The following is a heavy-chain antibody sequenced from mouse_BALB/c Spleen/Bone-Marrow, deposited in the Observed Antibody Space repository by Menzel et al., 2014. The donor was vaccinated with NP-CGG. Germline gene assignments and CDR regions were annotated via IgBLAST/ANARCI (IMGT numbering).Heavy chain of an antibody. CDR3: ARYYYVSSPYWYLDV. Sequence: VQLQQSGPGLVKPSQSLSLTCTVTGYSITSDYAWNWIRQFPGNKLEWMGYISYSGSTSYNPSLKSRISITRDTSKNQFFLQLNSVTTEDTATYYCARYYYVSSPYWYLDVWGAGTTVTVSS. CDR2: ISYSGST. J-gene: IGHJ1*01. D-gene: IGHD1-1*01. V-gene: IGHV3-2*02. CDR1: GYSITSDYA.